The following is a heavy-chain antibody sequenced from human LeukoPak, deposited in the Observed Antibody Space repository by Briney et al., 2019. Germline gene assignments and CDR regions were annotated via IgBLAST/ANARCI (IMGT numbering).Heavy chain of an antibody. CDR1: GFSFGDYA. J-gene: IGHJ4*02. Sequence: GRPLRLSCTASGFSFGDYAMSWFRQAPGKGLEWVGFISSKAYGGTTEYAASVKGRFTISRDDSKSIAYLQMDSLKTEDTAVYYCTRDRITMVRGVIGPYYFDYWGQGTLVTVSS. V-gene: IGHV3-49*03. D-gene: IGHD3-10*01. CDR2: ISSKAYGGTT. CDR3: TRDRITMVRGVIGPYYFDY.